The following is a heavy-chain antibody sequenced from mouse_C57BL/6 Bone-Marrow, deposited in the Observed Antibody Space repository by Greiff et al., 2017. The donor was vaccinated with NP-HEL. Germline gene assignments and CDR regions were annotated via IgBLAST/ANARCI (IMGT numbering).Heavy chain of an antibody. V-gene: IGHV5-6*01. J-gene: IGHJ1*03. CDR3: ARQAHYYGRPYYFDG. Sequence: EVKLVESGGDLVKPGGSLKLSCAASGFTFSSYGMSWVRQTPDKRLEWVATISSGGSYTYYPDTVKGRFTISRDNAKNTLYLQMSRLKSADTAMYYCARQAHYYGRPYYFDGWGTGTTVTVSS. CDR1: GFTFSSYG. CDR2: ISSGGSYT. D-gene: IGHD1-1*01.